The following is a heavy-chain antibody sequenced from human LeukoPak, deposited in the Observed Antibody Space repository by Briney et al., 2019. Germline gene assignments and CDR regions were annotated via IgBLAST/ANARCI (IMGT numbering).Heavy chain of an antibody. CDR1: GFTFSSNI. CDR3: ARKVASGYCSGGICRGYFDY. Sequence: GGSLRLSCAASGFTFSSNIMNWVRPAPGKGLEWVSSFSSSSSYIYYADSVKGRFTNARDKAQDSLYLKMNSRIAEDTALYYCARKVASGYCSGGICRGYFDYWGQGTLVTVSS. J-gene: IGHJ4*02. CDR2: FSSSSSYI. V-gene: IGHV3-21*01. D-gene: IGHD2-15*01.